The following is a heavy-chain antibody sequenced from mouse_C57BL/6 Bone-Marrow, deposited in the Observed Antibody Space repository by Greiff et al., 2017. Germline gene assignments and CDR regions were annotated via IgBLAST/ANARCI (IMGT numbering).Heavy chain of an antibody. D-gene: IGHD1-1*01. CDR1: GYTFTDYY. Sequence: QVQLQQSGAELVKPGASVKISCKASGYTFTDYYINWVKQRPGQGLEWIGKSGPGSGSTYYNEKFKGKATLTADKSSSTAYMQLSSLTSEDSAVYFCAREGITTVVAPYYFDYWGQGTTLTVSS. J-gene: IGHJ2*01. CDR2: SGPGSGST. V-gene: IGHV1-77*01. CDR3: AREGITTVVAPYYFDY.